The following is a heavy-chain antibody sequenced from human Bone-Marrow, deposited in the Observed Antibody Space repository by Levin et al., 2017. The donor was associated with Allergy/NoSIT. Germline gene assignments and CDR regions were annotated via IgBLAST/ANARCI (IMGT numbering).Heavy chain of an antibody. V-gene: IGHV1-24*01. CDR1: GDTLSELS. CDR3: STARYHHTSRYQYYFDS. D-gene: IGHD3-9*01. CDR2: FEPEDGEA. J-gene: IGHJ4*02. Sequence: ASVKVSCKVSGDTLSELSMHWVRQAPGKGLEWMGGFEPEDGEAIYAQQFQGRLTMTEDTSKDTAYMELSSLSFEDTAVYFCSTARYHHTSRYQYYFDSWGQGTLVTVSS.